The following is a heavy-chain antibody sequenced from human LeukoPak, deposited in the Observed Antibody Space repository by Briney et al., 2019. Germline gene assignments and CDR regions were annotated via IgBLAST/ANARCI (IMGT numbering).Heavy chain of an antibody. CDR1: GFTFSSYS. Sequence: SGGSLRLSCAASGFTFSSYSMNWVRQAPGKVLEWVSSISSSSSYIYYADSVKGRFTISRDNAKNSLYLQMNSLRAEDTAVYYCARELGYCSSTSCYSGYFQHWGQGTLVTVSS. CDR2: ISSSSSYI. CDR3: ARELGYCSSTSCYSGYFQH. V-gene: IGHV3-21*01. J-gene: IGHJ1*01. D-gene: IGHD2-2*01.